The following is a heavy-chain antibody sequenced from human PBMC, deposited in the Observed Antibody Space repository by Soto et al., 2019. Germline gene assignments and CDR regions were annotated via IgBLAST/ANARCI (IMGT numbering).Heavy chain of an antibody. CDR1: GYTLTTYH. J-gene: IGHJ4*02. CDR2: IYPSGGGT. D-gene: IGHD6-13*01. V-gene: IGHV1-46*01. CDR3: AKDGSNWAFDY. Sequence: QVQLVQSGAEVKEPGASVKVSCKASGYTLTTYHLHWVRQAPGQGLEWMGIIYPSGGGTRYAQKFQGRLTMTRDTSTSTLYMELSSLRSEDTAVYYCAKDGSNWAFDYWGQGTLVTVSS.